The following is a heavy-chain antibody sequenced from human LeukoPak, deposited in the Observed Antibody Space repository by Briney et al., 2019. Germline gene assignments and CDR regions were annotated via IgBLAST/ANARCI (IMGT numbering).Heavy chain of an antibody. CDR1: GGSISSSY. CDR2: IYYSGST. Sequence: PSETLSLTCTVSGGSISSSYWSWIRQPPGKGLEWIGYIYYSGSTNYNPSLKSRVTISVDTSKNQFSLKLSSVTAADTAVYYCTRYNYDFWSGYSKWFDPWGQGTLVTVSS. CDR3: TRYNYDFWSGYSKWFDP. V-gene: IGHV4-59*01. D-gene: IGHD3-3*01. J-gene: IGHJ5*02.